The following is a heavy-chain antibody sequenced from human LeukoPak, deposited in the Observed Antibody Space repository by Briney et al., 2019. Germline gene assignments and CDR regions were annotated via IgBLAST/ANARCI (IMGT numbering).Heavy chain of an antibody. CDR2: ISSSGTTL. V-gene: IGHV3-48*01. CDR3: ARKAAAGSSYYYRYMDV. CDR1: GFTFSSYI. D-gene: IGHD6-13*01. Sequence: GGSLRLSCAASGFTFSSYIMDWVRQAPGKGLEWVSYISSSGTTLYYADSVRGRFTISRDNAKNSLYLQMNSLRAEDTAVYYCARKAAAGSSYYYRYMDVWGKGTTVTVSS. J-gene: IGHJ6*03.